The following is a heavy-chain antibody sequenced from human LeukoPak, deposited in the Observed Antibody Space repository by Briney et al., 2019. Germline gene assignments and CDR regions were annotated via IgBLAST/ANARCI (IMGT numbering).Heavy chain of an antibody. V-gene: IGHV4-39*07. CDR3: AREAVLLWFGELLGLDY. J-gene: IGHJ4*02. Sequence: PSETLSLTCNVSGGSISSSSYYWGWIRQPPGKGLKWIGSLYYSGSTYYHPSLNSRTTITVDTSKNQFSLRLSSVTAADTAVYYCAREAVLLWFGELLGLDYWGQGTLVTVSS. CDR2: LYYSGST. D-gene: IGHD3-10*01. CDR1: GGSISSSSYY.